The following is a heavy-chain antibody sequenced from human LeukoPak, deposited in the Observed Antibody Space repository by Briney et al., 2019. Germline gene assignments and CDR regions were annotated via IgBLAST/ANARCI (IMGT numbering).Heavy chain of an antibody. V-gene: IGHV3-23*01. CDR2: ISGRGEDT. J-gene: IGHJ4*01. Sequence: GGSLRLFCGASGFTFSSYAMSWVRQAPGERLDWVSVISGRGEDTYYADSVKGRFTISRDISKNTVYLQMNSLRAEDTAVYYCAKDSALGGLDYFGSWGQGTLVTVSS. CDR3: AKDSALGGLDYFGS. CDR1: GFTFSSYA. D-gene: IGHD3-10*01.